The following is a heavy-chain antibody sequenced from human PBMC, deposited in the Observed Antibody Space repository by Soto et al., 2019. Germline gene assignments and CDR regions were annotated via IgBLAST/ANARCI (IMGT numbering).Heavy chain of an antibody. J-gene: IGHJ4*02. D-gene: IGHD5-12*01. Sequence: QVQLVESGGGVVQPGRSLRLSCAASGFTFSSYGMHWVRQAPGKGLEWVAVISYDGSNKYYADSVKGRFTISRDNSKNTLYLQMNSLRAEDTAVYYCAKDRDGYNSHDYWGQGTLVTVSS. V-gene: IGHV3-30*18. CDR2: ISYDGSNK. CDR1: GFTFSSYG. CDR3: AKDRDGYNSHDY.